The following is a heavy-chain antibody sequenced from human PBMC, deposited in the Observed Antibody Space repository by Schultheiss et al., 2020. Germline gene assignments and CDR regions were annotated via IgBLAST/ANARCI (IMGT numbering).Heavy chain of an antibody. CDR1: GFTFSSYS. J-gene: IGHJ4*02. Sequence: GGSLRLSCAASGFTFSSYSMNWVRQAPGKGLEWVSVIYSGGSTYYADSVKGRFTISRDNSKNTLYLQMNSLRAEDTAVYYCTTMFYSSGWYGRDFDYWGQGTLVTVSS. V-gene: IGHV3-66*02. D-gene: IGHD6-19*01. CDR3: TTMFYSSGWYGRDFDY. CDR2: IYSGGST.